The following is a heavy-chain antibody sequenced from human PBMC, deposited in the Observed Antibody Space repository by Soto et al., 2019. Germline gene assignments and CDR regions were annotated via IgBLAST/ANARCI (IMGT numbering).Heavy chain of an antibody. J-gene: IGHJ4*02. D-gene: IGHD4-17*01. V-gene: IGHV4-30-4*01. CDR3: PRVQNYGDYDTVADY. CDR2: IYYSGST. CDR1: GGSISGGDYY. Sequence: SETLSLTCTVSGGSISGGDYYWSWIRQPAGKVLEWIGYIYYSGSTYYNPSLKSRVTISVDTSKNQFSLKLSSVTAADTAVYYCPRVQNYGDYDTVADYWAQGTMVTVSS.